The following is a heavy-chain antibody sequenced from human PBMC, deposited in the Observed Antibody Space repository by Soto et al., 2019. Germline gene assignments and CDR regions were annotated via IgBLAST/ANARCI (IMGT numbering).Heavy chain of an antibody. J-gene: IGHJ3*02. CDR3: ARGVPDAFDI. CDR2: IYYSGST. V-gene: IGHV4-61*01. Sequence: QVQLQESGPGLVKPSETLSLTCTVSGGSVSSGSYYWSWIRQPPGKGLEWIGYIYYSGSTNYNPSLKSRVTISVDTSKNQCSLKLSSVTAADTAVYYCARGVPDAFDIWGQGTMVTVSS. CDR1: GGSVSSGSYY.